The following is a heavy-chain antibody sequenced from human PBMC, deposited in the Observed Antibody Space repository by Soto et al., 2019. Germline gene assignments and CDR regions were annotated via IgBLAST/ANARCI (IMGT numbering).Heavy chain of an antibody. CDR1: GGSITSDNW. D-gene: IGHD5-18*01. Sequence: SETLSLTCAIPGGSITSDNWWSWVRQPPGKGLEWIGEIYHGGSTNYSPSLKSRVTISVDKSNNQFSLRLNSVTAADTAVYYCARGSWLHQYLDYWGQGTLVTVSS. J-gene: IGHJ4*02. V-gene: IGHV4-4*02. CDR2: IYHGGST. CDR3: ARGSWLHQYLDY.